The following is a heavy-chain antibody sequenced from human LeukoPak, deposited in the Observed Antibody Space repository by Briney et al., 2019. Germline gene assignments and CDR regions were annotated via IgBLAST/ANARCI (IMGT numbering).Heavy chain of an antibody. V-gene: IGHV1-69*04. J-gene: IGHJ6*02. D-gene: IGHD5-18*01. CDR3: ARDQGLTAPPPYDLDV. Sequence: GASVKVSCKTSGGTFSTSAITWVRQAPGQGLEWMGRIIPVLNITTYAQRFQGRVTITADTSTSTVYMELSSLRSEETAVYYCARDQGLTAPPPYDLDVWGQGTTVIVSS. CDR2: IIPVLNIT. CDR1: GGTFSTSA.